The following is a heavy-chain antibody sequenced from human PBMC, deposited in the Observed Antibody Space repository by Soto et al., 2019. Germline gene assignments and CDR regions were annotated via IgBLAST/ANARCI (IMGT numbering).Heavy chain of an antibody. J-gene: IGHJ4*02. CDR3: ARERRANGYFDY. Sequence: EVQLVESGGGLVQTGGSLRLSCAASGFTFSSYWMSWVRQAPGKGLEGVANIKQGGSEKYYVDSVNGRFTISRDNAKNTLSLKVNSLRVDDTAVYYCARERRANGYFDYWGQGTLVTVSS. CDR1: GFTFSSYW. CDR2: IKQGGSEK. V-gene: IGHV3-7*01.